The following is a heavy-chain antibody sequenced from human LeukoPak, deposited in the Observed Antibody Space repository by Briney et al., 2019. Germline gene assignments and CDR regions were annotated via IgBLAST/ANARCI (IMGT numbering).Heavy chain of an antibody. V-gene: IGHV4-34*01. CDR3: ARGRYYYGSGPYMDV. CDR1: GGSFSGYY. J-gene: IGHJ6*03. D-gene: IGHD3-10*01. Sequence: SETLSLTCAVYGGSFSGYYWSWIRQPPGKGLEWIGEINHSGSTNYNPSLKSRVTISVDTSKNQFSLKLSSVTAADTAVYYCARGRYYYGSGPYMDVWGKGTTVTASS. CDR2: INHSGST.